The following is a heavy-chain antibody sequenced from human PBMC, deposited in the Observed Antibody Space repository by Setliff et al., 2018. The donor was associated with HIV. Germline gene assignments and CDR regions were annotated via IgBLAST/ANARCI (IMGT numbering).Heavy chain of an antibody. D-gene: IGHD6-13*01. J-gene: IGHJ6*03. CDR2: IYSSGSS. V-gene: IGHV4-39*01. Sequence: SQTLSLTCTVYGASLSHSNSYWGWIRQPPGKRLEWLASIYSSGSSSYNPSLSSRLSISVDTSKNQVSLRLSSVTAADTGVYYCARHRDTPGSSWIFYYYYMDLWGEGTTVTVSS. CDR3: ARHRDTPGSSWIFYYYYMDL. CDR1: GASLSHSNSY.